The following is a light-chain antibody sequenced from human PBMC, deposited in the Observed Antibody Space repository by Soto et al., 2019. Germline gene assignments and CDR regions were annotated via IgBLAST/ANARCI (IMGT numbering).Light chain of an antibody. V-gene: IGKV3-20*01. J-gene: IGKJ1*01. Sequence: EIVLTQSPGTLSVSPGERATLSCRASQSVSNNYLAWYQQKPGQAPSLLIFGASNRAPDIPDRFSGSGSGTYFPLTISRLEPEDFAVYFWQHYGSSVKTFGQGTKVEIK. CDR2: GAS. CDR3: QHYGSSVKT. CDR1: QSVSNNY.